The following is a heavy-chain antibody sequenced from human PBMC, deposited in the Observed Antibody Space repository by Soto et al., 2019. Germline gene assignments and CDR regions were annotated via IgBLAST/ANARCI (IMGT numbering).Heavy chain of an antibody. CDR1: GGTFSSYT. D-gene: IGHD3-3*01. V-gene: IGHV1-69*02. J-gene: IGHJ4*02. CDR2: IITILGIA. Sequence: QVQLVQSGAEVKKPGSSVKVSCKASGGTFSSYTISWVRQAPGQGLEWMGRIITILGIANYAQKFQGRVTITADKSTSTAYMELSSLRSEDTAVYYCASAWGYDDWSDDYWGQGTLVTVSS. CDR3: ASAWGYDDWSDDY.